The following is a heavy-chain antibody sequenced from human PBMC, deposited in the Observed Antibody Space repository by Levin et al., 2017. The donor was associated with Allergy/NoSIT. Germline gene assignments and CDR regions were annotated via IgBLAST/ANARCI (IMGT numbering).Heavy chain of an antibody. J-gene: IGHJ3*02. CDR2: IIPILGIA. CDR3: AREGWNRIQLWLDDAFDI. Sequence: SVKVSCKASGGTFSSYTISWVRQAPGQGLEWMGRIIPILGIANYAQKFQGRVTITADKSTSTAYMELSSLRSEDTAVYYCAREGWNRIQLWLDDAFDIWGQGTMVTVSS. CDR1: GGTFSSYT. V-gene: IGHV1-69*04. D-gene: IGHD5-18*01.